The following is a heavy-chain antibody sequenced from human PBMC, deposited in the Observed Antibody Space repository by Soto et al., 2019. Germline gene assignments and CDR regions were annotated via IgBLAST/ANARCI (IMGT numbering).Heavy chain of an antibody. CDR1: GFTFSSYA. CDR3: SGSGYCSSTSCHGNWFDP. Sequence: GWSLRLSCAASGFTFSSYAMHWVRQAPGKGLEWVAVISYDGSNKYYADSVKGRFTISRDNSKNTLYLQMNSLRAEDTAVYYCSGSGYCSSTSCHGNWFDPWGQGTLVTVSS. D-gene: IGHD2-2*01. CDR2: ISYDGSNK. V-gene: IGHV3-30-3*01. J-gene: IGHJ5*02.